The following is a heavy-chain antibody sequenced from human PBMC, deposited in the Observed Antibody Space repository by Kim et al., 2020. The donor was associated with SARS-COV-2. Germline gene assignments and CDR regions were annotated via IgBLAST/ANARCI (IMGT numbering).Heavy chain of an antibody. Sequence: GGSLRLSCAASGFTFTNNWMSWVRQAPGKGLEWVANINEDGSDTYYVNSVEGRFTISRDNAKNFMYLQMNSLRVEDTGIYYCARDRRYGLDDCGEGTRVTVSS. D-gene: IGHD4-17*01. V-gene: IGHV3-7*01. CDR3: ARDRRYGLDD. CDR1: GFTFTNNW. J-gene: IGHJ4*02. CDR2: INEDGSDT.